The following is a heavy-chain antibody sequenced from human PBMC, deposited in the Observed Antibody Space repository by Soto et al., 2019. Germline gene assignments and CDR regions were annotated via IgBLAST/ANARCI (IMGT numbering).Heavy chain of an antibody. D-gene: IGHD2-21*02. CDR1: GYTFTGYY. J-gene: IGHJ6*02. CDR2: INPNSGGT. V-gene: IGHV1-2*04. CDR3: ASPYCGGDCYSGEYYYYGMDV. Sequence: ASVKVSCKASGYTFTGYYMHWVRQAPGQGLEWMGWINPNSGGTNYAQKFQGWVTMTRDTSISTAYMELSRLRSDDTAVYYCASPYCGGDCYSGEYYYYGMDVWGQGTTVTVSS.